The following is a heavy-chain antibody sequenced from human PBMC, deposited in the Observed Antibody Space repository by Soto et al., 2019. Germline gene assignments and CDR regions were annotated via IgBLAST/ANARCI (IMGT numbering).Heavy chain of an antibody. CDR3: ATGATPNFFDY. CDR2: ISGDGSSV. CDR1: GFTFSNDW. V-gene: IGHV3-74*01. J-gene: IGHJ4*02. Sequence: GGSLRLSCAASGFTFSNDWMHWVLQTPEEGLVWVSRISGDGSSVYYEDSVRSRFIISRDNTRNTLYLHMDSLRAEDKGVYYCATGATPNFFDYWGLGTLLTVSS. D-gene: IGHD1-1*01.